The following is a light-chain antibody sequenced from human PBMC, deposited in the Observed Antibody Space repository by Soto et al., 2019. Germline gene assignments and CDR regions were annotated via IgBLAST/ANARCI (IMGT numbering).Light chain of an antibody. CDR2: DAS. CDR3: QRYNNRPWT. J-gene: IGKJ1*01. V-gene: IGKV3-15*01. Sequence: EIEMTQSPSTLSASAGGRATLSCRASQSISNTLAWYQQKPGQAPRLLIYDASTMATGVPSRFSGSGSGTDFTLTIGILQAEYFALYCWQRYNNRPWTFGQGTKVDI. CDR1: QSISNT.